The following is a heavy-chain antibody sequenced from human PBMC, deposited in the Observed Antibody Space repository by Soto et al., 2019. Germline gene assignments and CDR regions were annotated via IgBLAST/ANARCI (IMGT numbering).Heavy chain of an antibody. V-gene: IGHV4-34*01. D-gene: IGHD1-26*01. J-gene: IGHJ6*02. CDR2: INHSGST. Sequence: SESLSLTCAVYGGSFCGYYWSWIRQPPGKGLEWIGEINHSGSTNYNPSLKSRVTISVDTSKNQFSLKLSSVTAADTAVYYCARRWEPRLSCYYYYYGMDVWGQGTTVTVSS. CDR3: ARRWEPRLSCYYYYYGMDV. CDR1: GGSFCGYY.